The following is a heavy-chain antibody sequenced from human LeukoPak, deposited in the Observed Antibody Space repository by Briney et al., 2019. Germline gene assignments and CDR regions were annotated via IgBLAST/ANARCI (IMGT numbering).Heavy chain of an antibody. CDR1: GYSFTSYW. CDR3: ARGEGDRNNCFDY. V-gene: IGHV5-10-1*01. Sequence: GGAPKISCKGSGYSFTSYWMRRVRQMPGEGPEVMGRIVLSDTYANYSPSFQGHVTISADKSIITAYLQWSSLKASDTAMYYCARGEGDRNNCFDYWGQGTLVTVSS. D-gene: IGHD3-16*01. CDR2: IVLSDTYA. J-gene: IGHJ4*02.